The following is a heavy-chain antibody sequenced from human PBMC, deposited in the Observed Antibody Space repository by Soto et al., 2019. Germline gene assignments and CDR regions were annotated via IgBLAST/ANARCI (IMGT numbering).Heavy chain of an antibody. CDR3: TTEAYVVVPAASGGNY. V-gene: IGHV3-15*07. J-gene: IGHJ4*02. CDR2: IKSKTDGGTT. CDR1: GFTFSNAW. D-gene: IGHD2-2*01. Sequence: EVQLVESGGGLVKPGGSLRLSCAASGFTFSNAWMNWVRQAPGKGLEWVGRIKSKTDGGTTDYAAPVKGRFTISRDVSKNTPYLQMNSLKTEDTAVYYCTTEAYVVVPAASGGNYWGQGTLVTVSS.